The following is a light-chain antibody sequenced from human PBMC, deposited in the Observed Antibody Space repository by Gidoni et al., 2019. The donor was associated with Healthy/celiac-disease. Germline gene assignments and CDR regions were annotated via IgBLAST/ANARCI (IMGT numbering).Light chain of an antibody. V-gene: IGKV3-20*01. J-gene: IGKJ2*01. CDR1: QSVSSSY. CDR3: QQYGSSPRT. Sequence: EIVLPQSPGTLSLSPGEGATLSCWSTQSVSSSYLAWYQQKPGQAPRLLIYGASSRATGIPDRFSGSGSGTDFSLTISRLEPEDFAVYYCQQYGSSPRTFGQXTKLEIK. CDR2: GAS.